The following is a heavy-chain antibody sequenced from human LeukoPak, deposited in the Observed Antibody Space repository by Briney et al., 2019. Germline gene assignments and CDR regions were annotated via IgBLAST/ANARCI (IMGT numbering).Heavy chain of an antibody. CDR1: GGTFSSYA. CDR3: ARVTVTDYYCYYMDV. V-gene: IGHV1-69*05. Sequence: ASVKVSCKASGGTFSSYAISWVRQAPGQGLEWMGGIIPISGTANYAQKFQGRVTITTDESTSTAYMELSSLRSEDTAVYYCARVTVTDYYCYYMDVWGKGTTVTVSS. D-gene: IGHD4-11*01. CDR2: IIPISGTA. J-gene: IGHJ6*03.